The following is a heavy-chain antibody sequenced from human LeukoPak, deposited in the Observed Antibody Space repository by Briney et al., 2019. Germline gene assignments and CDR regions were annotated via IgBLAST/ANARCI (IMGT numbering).Heavy chain of an antibody. Sequence: GGSLRLSCAASGFTFSSYAMSWVRQAPGKGLEWVSAISGSGGSTYYADSVKGRFTISRDNSRNTLYLQMNSLRAEDTAVYYCAKDLRYYDSSGYCSYYFDYWGQGPLVTVSS. D-gene: IGHD3-22*01. CDR1: GFTFSSYA. CDR2: ISGSGGST. J-gene: IGHJ4*02. V-gene: IGHV3-23*01. CDR3: AKDLRYYDSSGYCSYYFDY.